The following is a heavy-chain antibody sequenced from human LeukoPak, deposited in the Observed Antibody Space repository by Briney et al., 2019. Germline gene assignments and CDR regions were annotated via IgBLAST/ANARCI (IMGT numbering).Heavy chain of an antibody. J-gene: IGHJ4*02. V-gene: IGHV3-11*04. Sequence: GGSLRLSCAASGFTFSDYYMSWVRQAPGKGLEWVSYISSSSSTIYYADSVKGRFTISRDNAKNSLYLQMNSLRAEDTAVYYCASPSGVYDPGYWGQGTLVTVSS. CDR1: GFTFSDYY. CDR2: ISSSSSTI. CDR3: ASPSGVYDPGY. D-gene: IGHD5/OR15-5a*01.